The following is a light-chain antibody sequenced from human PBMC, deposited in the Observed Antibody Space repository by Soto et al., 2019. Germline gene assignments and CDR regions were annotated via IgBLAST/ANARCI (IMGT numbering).Light chain of an antibody. CDR2: KTS. V-gene: IGKV1-5*03. CDR1: QSINNW. CDR3: QHYTSLSLT. Sequence: IQMTKYTSTLSASVGDRVTITCLASQSINNWLAWYQQKPGKAPKLLIYKTSDLESGVPSRFSGSGSGTEFSLTISSLQPDDFTPYYCQHYTSLSLTFAGVTKVDIK. J-gene: IGKJ4*01.